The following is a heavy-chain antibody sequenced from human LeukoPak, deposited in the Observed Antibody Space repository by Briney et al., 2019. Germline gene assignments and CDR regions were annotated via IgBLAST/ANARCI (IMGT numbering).Heavy chain of an antibody. CDR3: VIFVGF. V-gene: IGHV4-39*07. CDR2: FYDSGST. Sequence: SETLSLTCTVSGSISSSNFYWGWIRQPPGKGLEWIGSFYDSGSTYCNPSLKSRATISVDTSKNHFSLKLTSVTAADTAVYYCVIFVGFWGRGILVTVSS. CDR1: GSISSSNFY. J-gene: IGHJ4*02. D-gene: IGHD6-25*01.